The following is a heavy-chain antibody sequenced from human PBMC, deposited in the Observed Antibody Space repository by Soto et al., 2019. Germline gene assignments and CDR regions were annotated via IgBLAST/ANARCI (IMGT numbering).Heavy chain of an antibody. CDR2: INHGGSET. Sequence: VPVVESGGTLVQPGGSLRLSCEVSGFDFPGFWMNWVRQAPGKGLEWVANINHGGSETNFLDSVKGRFTISRDNAKSTLYLQMNSLRVEDTAVYYCTRGGRDLDFWGQGTVVIVSS. J-gene: IGHJ4*02. CDR1: GFDFPGFW. CDR3: TRGGRDLDF. V-gene: IGHV3-7*04. D-gene: IGHD2-21*02.